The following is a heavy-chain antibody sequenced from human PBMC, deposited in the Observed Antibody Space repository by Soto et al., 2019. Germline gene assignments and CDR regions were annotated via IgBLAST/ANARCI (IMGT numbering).Heavy chain of an antibody. CDR1: GYTFTGFY. CDR3: ARADDYYYGSGSL. Sequence: ASVKVSCKASGYTFTGFYMHWVRQAPGQGLEWMGWINSDDGGTNYALKFQGRVTMTRDTSIRSAYMELSSLRSDDTAVYYCARADDYYYGSGSLWGQGTPVTVSS. V-gene: IGHV1-2*02. J-gene: IGHJ4*02. CDR2: INSDDGGT. D-gene: IGHD3-10*01.